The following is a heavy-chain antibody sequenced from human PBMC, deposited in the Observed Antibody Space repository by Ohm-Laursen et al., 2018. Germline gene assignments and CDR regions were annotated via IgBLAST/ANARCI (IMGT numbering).Heavy chain of an antibody. Sequence: SLRLSCAASGFTFSGYAMSWVRQAPGKGLEWVSGTSGSGDSSDYADSVKGRFTISRDYSKNTLYLQMNSLRAEDTAVYYCAKGLRGVRGSVDYWGQGTLVTVSS. CDR2: TSGSGDSS. V-gene: IGHV3-23*01. CDR3: AKGLRGVRGSVDY. J-gene: IGHJ4*02. CDR1: GFTFSGYA. D-gene: IGHD3-16*01.